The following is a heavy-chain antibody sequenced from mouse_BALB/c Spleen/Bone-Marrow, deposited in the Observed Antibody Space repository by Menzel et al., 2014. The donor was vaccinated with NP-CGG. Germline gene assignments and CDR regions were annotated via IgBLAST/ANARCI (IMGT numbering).Heavy chain of an antibody. D-gene: IGHD1-1*01. CDR3: ARYYYGSSLFDY. Sequence: EVQLQQSGAELVKPGASVKLSCTASGFNIKDTYMHWVKQRPEQGLEWIGRIDPANGNTKYDPKFQGKATITADTSSNTAYLQLSSLTSEDTAVYYCARYYYGSSLFDYWGQGTTLTVSP. V-gene: IGHV14-3*02. CDR2: IDPANGNT. CDR1: GFNIKDTY. J-gene: IGHJ2*01.